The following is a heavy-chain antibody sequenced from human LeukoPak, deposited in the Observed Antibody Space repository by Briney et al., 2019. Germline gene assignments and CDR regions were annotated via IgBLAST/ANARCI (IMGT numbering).Heavy chain of an antibody. CDR1: GGTFSSYA. D-gene: IGHD3-10*01. CDR2: IIPIFGTA. CDR3: ARAFRYYGSGSYQRAFDI. J-gene: IGHJ3*02. V-gene: IGHV1-69*13. Sequence: SVKVSCKASGGTFSSYAISWVRQAPGQGLEWMGGIIPIFGTANYAQKFQGRVTITADESTSTAYMELSSLRSEDTAVYYYARAFRYYGSGSYQRAFDIWGQGTMVTVSS.